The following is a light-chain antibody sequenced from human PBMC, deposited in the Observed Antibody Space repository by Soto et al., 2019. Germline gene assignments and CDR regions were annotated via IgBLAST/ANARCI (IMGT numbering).Light chain of an antibody. Sequence: QSALTQPASVSGSPGQSITISCTGTSSDVGGYNYVSWYHQHPGKAPKLIIYDVSNRPSGVSNRFSGSKSGNTASLTISGLQAEDEADYYCNSYTSSSTYVFGTGTKVTVV. J-gene: IGLJ1*01. V-gene: IGLV2-14*01. CDR3: NSYTSSSTYV. CDR1: SSDVGGYNY. CDR2: DVS.